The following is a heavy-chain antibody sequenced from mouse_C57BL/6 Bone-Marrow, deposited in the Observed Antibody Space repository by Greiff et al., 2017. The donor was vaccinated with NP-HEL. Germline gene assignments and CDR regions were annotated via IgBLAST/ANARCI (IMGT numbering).Heavy chain of an antibody. CDR2: ISSGGSYT. V-gene: IGHV5-6*01. CDR1: GFTFSSYG. Sequence: EVQVVESGGDLVKPGGSLKLSCAASGFTFSSYGMSWVRQTPDKRLEWVATISSGGSYTYYPDSVKGRFTISRDNAKNTLYLQMSSLKSEDTAMYYCARHGGSSYAWFAYWGQGTLVTVSA. D-gene: IGHD1-1*01. J-gene: IGHJ3*01. CDR3: ARHGGSSYAWFAY.